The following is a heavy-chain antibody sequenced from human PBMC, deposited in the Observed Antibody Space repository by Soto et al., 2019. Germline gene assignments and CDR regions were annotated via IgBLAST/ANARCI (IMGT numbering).Heavy chain of an antibody. CDR3: AKFRGLHHYDYFMDA. V-gene: IGHV3-23*03. Sequence: VQLLESGGGLVQPGGSLRLSCAASGFSFRTYAVTWVRQAPGKGLEWVSIIHNDGLTTYYADSVKGRFTISRDNSKDTLYLQMDSLRAEDTAVFYCAKFRGLHHYDYFMDAWGKGTAVTVSS. CDR1: GFSFRTYA. J-gene: IGHJ6*03. CDR2: IHNDGLTT. D-gene: IGHD3-22*01.